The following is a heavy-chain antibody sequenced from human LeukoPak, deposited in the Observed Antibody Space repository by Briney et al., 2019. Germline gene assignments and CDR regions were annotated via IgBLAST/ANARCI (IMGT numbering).Heavy chain of an antibody. CDR3: ARDTVADYYDMDV. D-gene: IGHD6-19*01. CDR1: GGTFSSYA. J-gene: IGHJ6*02. Sequence: ASVKVSCKASGGTFSSYAISWVRQAPGQGLEWMGIINPSGGSTSYAQKFQGRVTMTRDTSTSTVYMELSSQRSEDTAVYYCARDTVADYYDMDVWGQGTTVTVSS. CDR2: INPSGGST. V-gene: IGHV1-46*01.